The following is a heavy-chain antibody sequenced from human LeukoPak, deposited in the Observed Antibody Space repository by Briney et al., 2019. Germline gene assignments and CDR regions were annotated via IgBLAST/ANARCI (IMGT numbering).Heavy chain of an antibody. CDR1: GGTFSSYT. CDR3: ARDLLDGTPSLDY. V-gene: IGHV1-69*04. J-gene: IGHJ4*02. CDR2: IIPIIGIA. Sequence: ASVKVSCKASGGTFSSYTISWVRQAPGQGLEWMGRIIPIIGIANYAQKFQGRVTITADKSTSTAYMELSSLRSEDTAVYYCARDLLDGTPSLDYWGQGTLVTVSS. D-gene: IGHD1-1*01.